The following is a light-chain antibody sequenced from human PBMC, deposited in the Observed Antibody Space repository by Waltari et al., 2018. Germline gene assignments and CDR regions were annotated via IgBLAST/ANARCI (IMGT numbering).Light chain of an antibody. Sequence: DIQMTQSPSSLSASVGDRVTITCRATQNINFYLHWYQQKPAKAPKLLIYSASSLQSGVPSRFSGDGSGTDFTLTISSLQPDDFATYYCQQSYHTPWTFGQGTKVEIK. J-gene: IGKJ1*01. CDR3: QQSYHTPWT. CDR2: SAS. CDR1: QNINFY. V-gene: IGKV1-39*01.